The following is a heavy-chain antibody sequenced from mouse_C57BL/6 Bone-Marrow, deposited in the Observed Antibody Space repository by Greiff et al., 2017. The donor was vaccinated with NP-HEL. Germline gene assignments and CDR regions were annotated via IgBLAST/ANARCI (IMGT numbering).Heavy chain of an antibody. CDR3: ARHTFAY. Sequence: EVQVVESGGDLVKPGGSLKLSCAASGFTFSSYGMSWVRQTPDKRLEWVATISSGGSYTYYPDSVKGRCTFSRDHAKNTLYLQMSSLKSEDTAMYYCARHTFAYWGQGTLVTVSA. V-gene: IGHV5-6*01. CDR1: GFTFSSYG. CDR2: ISSGGSYT. J-gene: IGHJ3*01.